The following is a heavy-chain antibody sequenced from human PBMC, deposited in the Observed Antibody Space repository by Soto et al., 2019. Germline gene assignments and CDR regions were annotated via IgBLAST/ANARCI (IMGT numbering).Heavy chain of an antibody. CDR3: AKDLSRITIFGVVITPGIYGMDV. Sequence: GGSLRLSCAASGFTFDDYAMHWVRQAPGKGLEWVSGISWNSGSIGYADSVKGRFTISRDNAKNSLYLQMNSLRAEDTALYYCAKDLSRITIFGVVITPGIYGMDVWGQGTTVTVSS. V-gene: IGHV3-9*01. CDR2: ISWNSGSI. D-gene: IGHD3-3*01. J-gene: IGHJ6*02. CDR1: GFTFDDYA.